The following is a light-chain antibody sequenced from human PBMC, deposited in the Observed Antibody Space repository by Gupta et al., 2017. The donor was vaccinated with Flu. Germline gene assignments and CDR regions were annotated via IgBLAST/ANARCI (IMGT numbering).Light chain of an antibody. CDR3: RQSIRFRT. V-gene: IGKV2D-29*01. CDR1: QSLLHSNGMTY. CDR2: DIS. J-gene: IGKJ1*01. Sequence: DILMTQTPLSLSVTPGQPASISCKSSQSLLHSNGMTYFQWYVQKPGQPPQLLIYDISKRFSGGPDRFSGGGSGKEFTLKSSRGEDEDVGVYYGRQSIRFRTFGQGTKVEIK.